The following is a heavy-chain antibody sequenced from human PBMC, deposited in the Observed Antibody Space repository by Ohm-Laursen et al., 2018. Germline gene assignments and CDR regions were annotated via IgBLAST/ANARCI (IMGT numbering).Heavy chain of an antibody. CDR3: AKLLGVLRFLEWLPD. CDR1: GFTFSSYA. CDR2: ISGSGGST. Sequence: LSLTCAASGFTFSSYAMSWVRQAPGKGLEWVSAISGSGGSTYYADSVKGRFTISRDNSKNTLYLQMNSLRAEDTAVYYCAKLLGVLRFLEWLPDWGQGTLVTVSS. V-gene: IGHV3-23*01. D-gene: IGHD3-3*01. J-gene: IGHJ4*02.